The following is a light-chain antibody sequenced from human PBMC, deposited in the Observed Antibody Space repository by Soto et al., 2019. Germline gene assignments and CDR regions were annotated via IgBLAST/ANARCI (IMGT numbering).Light chain of an antibody. V-gene: IGKV2-28*01. CDR1: QSLLHSNGYNY. Sequence: DIVMTQSPLSLPVTPGEPASISCRSSQSLLHSNGYNYLDWYLQKPGQSPQLLIYLGSNRASGVPARFSGSLSGTDFTLKISRVEAEDGGVYYCMQDLQTPPTFGQGTKVEIK. J-gene: IGKJ1*01. CDR3: MQDLQTPPT. CDR2: LGS.